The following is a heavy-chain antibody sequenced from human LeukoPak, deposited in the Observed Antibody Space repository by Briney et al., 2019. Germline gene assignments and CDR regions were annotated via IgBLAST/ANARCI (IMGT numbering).Heavy chain of an antibody. CDR1: GFTFSSYA. V-gene: IGHV3-30-3*01. CDR3: ARDHRGVRDYFDY. Sequence: PGRSLRLSCAASGFTFSSYAMHWVRQAPGKGLEWVADISYDGSNKYYADSVKGRFTISRDNSKNTLYLQMNSLRAEDTAVYYCARDHRGVRDYFDYWGQGTLVTVSS. D-gene: IGHD3-10*01. CDR2: ISYDGSNK. J-gene: IGHJ4*02.